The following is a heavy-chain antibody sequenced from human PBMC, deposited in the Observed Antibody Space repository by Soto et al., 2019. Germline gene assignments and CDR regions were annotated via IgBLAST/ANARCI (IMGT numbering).Heavy chain of an antibody. D-gene: IGHD1-26*01. J-gene: IGHJ4*02. CDR2: IYYSGGT. V-gene: IGHV4-39*01. Sequence: QLQLQESGPGLVKPSETLSLTCTVSGGSISSSSYYWGWIRQPPGKGLGWIGSIYYSGGTYYNPSHKSRLTISVDTSKIQFSRKLSSVTAADTAVYYCARLFPHSGSYLDYWGQGTLVTVSS. CDR3: ARLFPHSGSYLDY. CDR1: GGSISSSSYY.